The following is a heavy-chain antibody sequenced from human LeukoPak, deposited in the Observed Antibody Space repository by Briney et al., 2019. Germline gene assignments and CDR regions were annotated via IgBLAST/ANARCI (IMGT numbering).Heavy chain of an antibody. V-gene: IGHV5-51*01. CDR1: GYSFTNYW. Sequence: GESLKISCKGSGYSFTNYWIGWGRQMPGERLEGMGIIFPGDSHTRYSPSFQGQVTMSADKSISTAYLQWSSLRASDTAMYYCARSSVNWFDPWGQGTLVTVSS. J-gene: IGHJ5*02. D-gene: IGHD3-3*01. CDR3: ARSSVNWFDP. CDR2: IFPGDSHT.